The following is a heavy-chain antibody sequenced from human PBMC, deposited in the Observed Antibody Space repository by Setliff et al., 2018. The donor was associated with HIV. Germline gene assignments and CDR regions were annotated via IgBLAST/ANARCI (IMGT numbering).Heavy chain of an antibody. CDR3: TRDLWGDDYYYNNMDV. D-gene: IGHD2-21*02. V-gene: IGHV4-4*07. CDR2: IYTRGNT. CDR1: GASITSHN. J-gene: IGHJ6*03. Sequence: SETLSLTCSVSGASITSHNWSWIRQAAGKGLEWIGRIYTRGNTNYNPSLRSRVTMSVDTSKNQFSLKVTSVTAADTAVYYCTRDLWGDDYYYNNMDVWGNGTTVTAP.